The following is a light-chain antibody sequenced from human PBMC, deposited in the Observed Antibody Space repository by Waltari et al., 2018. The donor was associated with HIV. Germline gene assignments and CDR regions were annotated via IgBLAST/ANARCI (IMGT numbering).Light chain of an antibody. V-gene: IGLV2-23*02. CDR2: EVS. CDR3: CSYAGSSTYV. CDR1: SSDVGSYNI. J-gene: IGLJ1*01. Sequence: QSALTQPASVSGSPGQSITISCTGTSSDVGSYNIVSWYQQHPGKAPKLMIYEVSKRPSGVSNRVSGSKSGNTASLTISGLQAEDEADYYCCSYAGSSTYVFGTGTKVTVL.